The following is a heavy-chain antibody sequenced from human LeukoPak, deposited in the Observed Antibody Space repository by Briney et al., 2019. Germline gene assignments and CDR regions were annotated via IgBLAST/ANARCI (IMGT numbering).Heavy chain of an antibody. J-gene: IGHJ4*02. CDR3: ASSPAYCSSTSCQLDY. CDR2: ISSSSSYI. V-gene: IGHV3-21*04. Sequence: GGSLRLSCAASGFDFSTYTMNWVRQAPGKGLEWVSSISSSSSYIYYADSVKGRFTISRDNAKNSMYLQMNSLRAEDTAVYYCASSPAYCSSTSCQLDYWGQGTLVTVSS. CDR1: GFDFSTYT. D-gene: IGHD2-2*01.